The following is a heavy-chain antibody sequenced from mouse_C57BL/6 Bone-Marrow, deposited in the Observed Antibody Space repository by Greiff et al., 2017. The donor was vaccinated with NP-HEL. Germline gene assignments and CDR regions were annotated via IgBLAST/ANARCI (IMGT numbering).Heavy chain of an antibody. J-gene: IGHJ3*01. Sequence: QVQLQQSGAELVRPGASVKMSCKASGYTFTSYNMHWVKQTPRQGLEWIGAIYPGNGDTSYNQKFKGKATLTVDKSASTAYMQLSSLTSEDSAVYFCARGEGYDYDGGAWFAYWGQGTLVTVSA. CDR1: GYTFTSYN. D-gene: IGHD2-4*01. V-gene: IGHV1-12*01. CDR3: ARGEGYDYDGGAWFAY. CDR2: IYPGNGDT.